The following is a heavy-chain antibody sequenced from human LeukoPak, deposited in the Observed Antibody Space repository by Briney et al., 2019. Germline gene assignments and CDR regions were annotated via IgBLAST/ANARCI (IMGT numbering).Heavy chain of an antibody. CDR1: GFTFYDYA. CDR3: AKSIGNYDFWSGYYLDLDY. V-gene: IGHV3-9*01. J-gene: IGHJ4*02. CDR2: ISWNSGSI. Sequence: PGRSLRLSCAASGFTFYDYAMHWVRQAPGKGLEWVSGISWNSGSIGYADSVKGRFTISRDNAKNSLYLQMNSLRAEDTALYYCAKSIGNYDFWSGYYLDLDYWGQGTLVTVSS. D-gene: IGHD3-3*01.